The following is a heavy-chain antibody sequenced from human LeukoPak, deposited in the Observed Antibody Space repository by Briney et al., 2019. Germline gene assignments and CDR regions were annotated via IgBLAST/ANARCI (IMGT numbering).Heavy chain of an antibody. CDR2: IIPILGIA. D-gene: IGHD6-19*01. J-gene: IGHJ4*02. Sequence: LVKVSCKASGGTFSSYAISWVRQAPGQGLEWMGRIIPILGIANYAQKFQGRVTITADKPTSTAYMELSSLRSEDTAVYYCARGQWLVEGEENYFDYWGQGTLVTVSS. CDR1: GGTFSSYA. CDR3: ARGQWLVEGEENYFDY. V-gene: IGHV1-69*04.